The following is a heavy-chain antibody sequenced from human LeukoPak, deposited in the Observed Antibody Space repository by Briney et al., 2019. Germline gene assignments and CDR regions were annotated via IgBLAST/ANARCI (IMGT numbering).Heavy chain of an antibody. J-gene: IGHJ4*02. CDR3: ARSLVGAIDY. Sequence: PSETLSLTCTVSGGSIFSSNSYWGWIRQPPGKGLEWIGSIYYSGNTYYNASLKSRVTISVDTSKNQFSLKLSSVTAADTAVYYRARSLVGAIDYWGQGTLVTVSS. CDR2: IYYSGNT. CDR1: GGSIFSSNSY. V-gene: IGHV4-39*07. D-gene: IGHD1-26*01.